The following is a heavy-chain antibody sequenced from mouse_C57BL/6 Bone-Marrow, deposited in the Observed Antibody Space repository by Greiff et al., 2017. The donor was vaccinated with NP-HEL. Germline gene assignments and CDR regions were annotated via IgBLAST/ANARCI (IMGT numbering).Heavy chain of an antibody. V-gene: IGHV1-69*01. Sequence: VQLQQPGAELVMPGASVKLSCKASGYTFTSYWMHWVKQRPGQGLEWIGEIDPSDSYTNYNQKFKGKSTLTVDKSSSKAYMQLSSLTSEDSAVYYCGRGTYWGQGTLVTVSA. CDR3: GRGTY. CDR1: GYTFTSYW. CDR2: IDPSDSYT. J-gene: IGHJ3*01.